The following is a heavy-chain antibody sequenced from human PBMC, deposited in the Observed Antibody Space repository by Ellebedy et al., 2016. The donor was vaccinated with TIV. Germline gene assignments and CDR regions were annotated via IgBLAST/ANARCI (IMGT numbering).Heavy chain of an antibody. D-gene: IGHD5-12*01. Sequence: SETLSLXXNVSGGTISSTNYYWGWIRQSPEKGLEWIGSIYHSGSTYYNPSLKSRFTISLDTTKNQFSLRLDSVTAADTAVYYCASSPSGYEIPYWGQGTLVTVSS. J-gene: IGHJ4*02. V-gene: IGHV4-39*07. CDR3: ASSPSGYEIPY. CDR1: GGTISSTNYY. CDR2: IYHSGST.